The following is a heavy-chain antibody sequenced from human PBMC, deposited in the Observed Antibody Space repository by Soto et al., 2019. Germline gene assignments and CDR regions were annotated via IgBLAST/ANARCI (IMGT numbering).Heavy chain of an antibody. CDR3: ARGMGPYYYYGMDV. J-gene: IGHJ6*02. CDR1: GFTFSSYA. CDR2: ISYDGSNK. V-gene: IGHV3-30-3*01. Sequence: PGGSLRLSCAASGFTFSSYAMHGVRQAPGKGLEWVAVISYDGSNKYYADSVKGRFTISRDNSKNTLYLQMNSLRAEDTAVYYCARGMGPYYYYGMDVWGQGTTVTVSS. D-gene: IGHD1-26*01.